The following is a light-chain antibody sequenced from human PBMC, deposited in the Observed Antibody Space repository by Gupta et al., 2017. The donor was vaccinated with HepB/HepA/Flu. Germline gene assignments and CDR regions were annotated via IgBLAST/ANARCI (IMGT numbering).Light chain of an antibody. J-gene: IGKJ1*01. V-gene: IGKV4-1*01. CDR3: QQYESNFPRT. CDR2: WAS. Sequence: DIVMTQSPDSLAVSLGEWATINCKSSQSGFYSYTNKNHLAWYQKKPGQPPKLLIYWASTREAGVPDRFSGSGYGTDLTLTISSRQEEDVAVYYCQQYESNFPRTFGQGTKVEIK. CDR1: QSGFYSYTNKNH.